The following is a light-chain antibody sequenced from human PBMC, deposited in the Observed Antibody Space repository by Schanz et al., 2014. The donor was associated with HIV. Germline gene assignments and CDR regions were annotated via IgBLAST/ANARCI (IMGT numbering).Light chain of an antibody. J-gene: IGKJ2*01. CDR2: EAS. V-gene: IGKV1-5*03. CDR1: QSISEW. CDR3: LHYNDFTST. Sequence: DIQLTQSPSTLSASVGDRITITCRASQSISEWLAWYQQKPGQAPNLLISEASTLESGVPSRFSGTGSGTEFTLPISSLHHYDFATYFCLHYNDFTSTFGQGTKLEIK.